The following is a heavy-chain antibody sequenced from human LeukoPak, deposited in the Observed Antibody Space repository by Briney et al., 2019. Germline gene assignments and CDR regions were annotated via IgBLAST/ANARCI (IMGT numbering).Heavy chain of an antibody. Sequence: PSETLSLTCTVSGGSISSYYWSWIRQPPGKGLEWIGYIYYSGSTNYNPSLKSRVTISVDTSKNQFSLKLSSVTAADTAVYYCASSCWYTWGYYMDVWGKGTTVTVSS. CDR1: GGSISSYY. V-gene: IGHV4-59*01. CDR3: ASSCWYTWGYYMDV. D-gene: IGHD6-19*01. CDR2: IYYSGST. J-gene: IGHJ6*03.